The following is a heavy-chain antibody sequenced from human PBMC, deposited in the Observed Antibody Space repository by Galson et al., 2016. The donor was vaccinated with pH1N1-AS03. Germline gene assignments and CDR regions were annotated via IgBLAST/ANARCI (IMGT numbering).Heavy chain of an antibody. D-gene: IGHD6-6*01. CDR3: ARGHYSSPCYWFDP. CDR1: GDSVSSNSAA. J-gene: IGHJ5*02. CDR2: TYYRSKWYN. Sequence: CAISGDSVSSNSAAWNWIRQSPSRGLEWLGRTYYRSKWYNDYAVSVKSRITINPDTSKNQFSLQLNSVTPEDTAVYYCARGHYSSPCYWFDPWGQGTLVTVSS. V-gene: IGHV6-1*01.